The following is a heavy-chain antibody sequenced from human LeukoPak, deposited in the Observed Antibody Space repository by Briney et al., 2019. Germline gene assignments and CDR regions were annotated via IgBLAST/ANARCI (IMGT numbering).Heavy chain of an antibody. CDR3: ARNRRVPGYSSSWYYFDY. J-gene: IGHJ4*02. CDR1: GGSISSSSYY. V-gene: IGHV4-39*07. D-gene: IGHD6-13*01. Sequence: SETLSLTCTVSGGSISSSSYYWGWIRQPPGKGLEWIGSIYHSGSTNYNPSLKSRVTISVDKSKNQFSLKLSSVTAADTAVYYCARNRRVPGYSSSWYYFDYWGQGTLVTVSS. CDR2: IYHSGST.